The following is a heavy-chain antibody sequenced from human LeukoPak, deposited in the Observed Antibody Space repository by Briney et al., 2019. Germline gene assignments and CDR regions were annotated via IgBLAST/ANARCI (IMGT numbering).Heavy chain of an antibody. V-gene: IGHV3-23*01. CDR2: IYGNGGGT. CDR1: GFDFSTYV. D-gene: IGHD6-19*01. J-gene: IGHJ4*02. Sequence: GGSLRLSCVASGFDFSTYVMYWVRQAPGKGLEWVSAIYGNGGGTSYVDSAKGRFTISRDNSKNSLYLQMNSLTPEDTALYYCAKLGVRSSAGADYWGQGTLVTVSS. CDR3: AKLGVRSSAGADY.